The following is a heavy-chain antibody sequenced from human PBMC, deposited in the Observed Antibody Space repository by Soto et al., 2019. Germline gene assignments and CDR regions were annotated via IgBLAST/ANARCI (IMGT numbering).Heavy chain of an antibody. V-gene: IGHV4-39*01. Sequence: SETLSLTCTVSGGSISSSSYDWAWIRQPPGKGLEWIGSIYYSGSTYYNPSLKSRVTISVDTSKNQFSLRLRSVTAADTAVYYCARMIGSGPFDFWGQGTLVTVS. D-gene: IGHD3-10*01. CDR1: GGSISSSSYD. CDR2: IYYSGST. CDR3: ARMIGSGPFDF. J-gene: IGHJ4*02.